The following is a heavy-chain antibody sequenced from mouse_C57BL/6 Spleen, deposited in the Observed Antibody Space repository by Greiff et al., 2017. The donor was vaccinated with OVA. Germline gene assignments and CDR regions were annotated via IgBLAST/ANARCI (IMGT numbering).Heavy chain of an antibody. CDR3: AREEAYDYSYYFDY. CDR2: ISDGGSYT. J-gene: IGHJ2*01. CDR1: GFTFSSYA. D-gene: IGHD2-4*01. Sequence: EVQLVESGGGLVKPGGSLKLSCAASGFTFSSYAMSWVRQTPEKRLEWVATISDGGSYTYYPDNVKGRFTISRDNAKNNLYLQMSHLKSEDTAMYYCAREEAYDYSYYFDYWGQGTTLTVSS. V-gene: IGHV5-4*01.